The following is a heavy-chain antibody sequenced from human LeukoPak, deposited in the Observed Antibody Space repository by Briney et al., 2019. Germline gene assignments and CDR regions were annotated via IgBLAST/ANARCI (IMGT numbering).Heavy chain of an antibody. J-gene: IGHJ6*03. CDR3: ARHSGYSYGYAYYYYYMDV. CDR2: IYYSGST. V-gene: IGHV4-39*01. Sequence: SETLSLTCTVSGGSISSSSYYWGWIRQPPGKGLEWIGSIYYSGSTYYNPSLKSRVTISVDPSKNQFSLKLSSVTAADTAVYYCARHSGYSYGYAYYYYYMDVWGKGTTVSVSS. CDR1: GGSISSSSYY. D-gene: IGHD5-18*01.